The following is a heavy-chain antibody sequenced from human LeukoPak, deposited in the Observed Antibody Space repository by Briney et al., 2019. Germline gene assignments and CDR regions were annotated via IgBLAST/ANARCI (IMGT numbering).Heavy chain of an antibody. CDR2: IYHSGRT. Sequence: SQTLSLTCTVSGGSITSGDYYWNWIRQRPGKGLQWIGCIYHSGRTHYNPSLKSRVTISVDTSKNQFSLKLTSVTAADTALYYCVRGENSNYWFDPWGQGTLVTVSS. CDR1: GGSITSGDYY. J-gene: IGHJ5*02. CDR3: VRGENSNYWFDP. V-gene: IGHV4-30-4*08. D-gene: IGHD4-11*01.